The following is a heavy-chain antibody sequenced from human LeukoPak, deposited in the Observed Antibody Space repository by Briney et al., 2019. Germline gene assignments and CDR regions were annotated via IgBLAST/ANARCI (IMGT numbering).Heavy chain of an antibody. CDR3: VTELKYDRNWWGYFHH. V-gene: IGHV3-15*01. CDR2: IKSETDGGTA. D-gene: IGHD2-8*02. J-gene: IGHJ1*01. Sequence: PGGSLRLSCAASGFTFGDAWMTWVRQAPGKGLEWVGRIKSETDGGTADYPAPVKGRFTVSRDDSKNMLYLQMNNLKTEDTAIYYCVTELKYDRNWWGYFHHWGQGTLVTVSS. CDR1: GFTFGDAW.